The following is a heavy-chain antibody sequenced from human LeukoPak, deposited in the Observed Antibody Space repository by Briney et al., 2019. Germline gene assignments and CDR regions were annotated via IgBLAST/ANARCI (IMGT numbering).Heavy chain of an antibody. CDR1: GYTFTGYY. Sequence: GASVTVSCTASGYTFTGYYMHWVRQAPGQGLEWMGWINPNSGGTNYAQKFQGRVTMTRDTSISTAYMELSRLRSDDTAVYYCARVWVRGVTIDYWGQGTLVTVSS. V-gene: IGHV1-2*02. CDR2: INPNSGGT. CDR3: ARVWVRGVTIDY. J-gene: IGHJ4*02. D-gene: IGHD3-10*01.